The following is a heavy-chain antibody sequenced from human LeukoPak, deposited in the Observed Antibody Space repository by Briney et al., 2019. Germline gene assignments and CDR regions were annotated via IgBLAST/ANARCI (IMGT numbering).Heavy chain of an antibody. CDR3: ARVFKQQLTN. D-gene: IGHD6-13*01. Sequence: SETLSLTCAVYGGSFCGYYWSWIRQPPGKGLEWIGEINHSGSTNYNPSLKSRVTISVDTSKNQFSLKLSSVTAADTAVYYCARVFKQQLTNWGQGTLVTVSS. CDR2: INHSGST. J-gene: IGHJ4*02. V-gene: IGHV4-34*01. CDR1: GGSFCGYY.